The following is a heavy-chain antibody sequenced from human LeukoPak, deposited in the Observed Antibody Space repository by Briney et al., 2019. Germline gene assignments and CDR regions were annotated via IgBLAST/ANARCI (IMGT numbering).Heavy chain of an antibody. CDR3: ARAGGVKTAALDLDY. D-gene: IGHD3/OR15-3a*01. V-gene: IGHV4-59*01. CDR2: IYYSGSI. Sequence: SETLSLTCTVSGVSISNYYWSWIRQPPGRGLEWIGYIYYSGSINYNPSLKSRVTISRDTSKNQFSLKLTSVTTADTALYYCARAGGVKTAALDLDYWGQGTLVTVSS. J-gene: IGHJ4*02. CDR1: GVSISNYY.